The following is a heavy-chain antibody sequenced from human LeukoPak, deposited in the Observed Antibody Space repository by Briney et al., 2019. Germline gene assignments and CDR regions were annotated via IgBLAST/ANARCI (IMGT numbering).Heavy chain of an antibody. Sequence: HAGGSLRLSCAASGFTFSSYAMSWVRQAPGKGLEWVSAISGSGGSTYYADSVKGRFTISRDNSKNTLYLQMNSLRAEDTAVYYCAKDLRQWLVGDAFDIWGQGTMVTVSS. V-gene: IGHV3-23*01. J-gene: IGHJ3*02. CDR2: ISGSGGST. CDR1: GFTFSSYA. CDR3: AKDLRQWLVGDAFDI. D-gene: IGHD6-19*01.